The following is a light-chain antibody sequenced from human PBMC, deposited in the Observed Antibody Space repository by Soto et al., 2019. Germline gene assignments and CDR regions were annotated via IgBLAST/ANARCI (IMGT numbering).Light chain of an antibody. Sequence: EIGLTQSPGTLSLSPGERATLSCRASQSVSSSYLASYQQKPGQAPRLLIYGASSRATGIPDRFSGSGSGTDFTLTISRLEPEDFAVYYCQQYGSSPLTFGQGTKVEIK. CDR2: GAS. CDR1: QSVSSSY. V-gene: IGKV3-20*01. J-gene: IGKJ1*01. CDR3: QQYGSSPLT.